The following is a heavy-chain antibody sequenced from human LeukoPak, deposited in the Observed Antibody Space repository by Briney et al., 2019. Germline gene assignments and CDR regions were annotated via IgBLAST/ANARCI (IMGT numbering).Heavy chain of an antibody. CDR3: AKGSGDYVHSYYYYMAV. CDR2: ISGSGGST. Sequence: GGSLRLSCAASGFTFSNYAMCWVRQAPGKGLEWVSAISGSGGSTYYADSVKGRFTTSRDNSKNTLYLQMNSLRAEDTAVYYCAKGSGDYVHSYYYYMAVWGKGTTVTVSS. V-gene: IGHV3-23*01. D-gene: IGHD4-17*01. J-gene: IGHJ6*03. CDR1: GFTFSNYA.